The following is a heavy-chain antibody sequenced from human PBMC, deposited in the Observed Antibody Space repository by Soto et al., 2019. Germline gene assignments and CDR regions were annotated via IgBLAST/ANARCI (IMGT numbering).Heavy chain of an antibody. J-gene: IGHJ4*02. CDR3: ARPWDTAMVSTWNY. Sequence: EVQLVESGGGLVQPGGSLRLSCAASGFTFSSYSMSWVRQAPGKGLEWVANINKNGGEKYYVDSVKGRFTISRDNAKNSLYLQMNSLRVEDTAVYYCARPWDTAMVSTWNYWGQGTLVTVSS. CDR2: INKNGGEK. D-gene: IGHD5-18*01. CDR1: GFTFSSYS. V-gene: IGHV3-7*03.